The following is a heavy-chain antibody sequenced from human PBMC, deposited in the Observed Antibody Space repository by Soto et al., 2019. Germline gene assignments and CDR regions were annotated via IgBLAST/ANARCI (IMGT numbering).Heavy chain of an antibody. D-gene: IGHD6-19*01. CDR1: GFTFSSYG. CDR2: ISYDGSNK. J-gene: IGHJ4*02. CDR3: AKVMAVAGEYFDY. V-gene: IGHV3-30*18. Sequence: GGSLSLSCAASGFTFSSYGMHWVRQAPGKGLEWVAVISYDGSNKYYADSVKGRFTISRDNSKNTLYLQMNSLRAEDTAVYYCAKVMAVAGEYFDYWGQGTPVTVSS.